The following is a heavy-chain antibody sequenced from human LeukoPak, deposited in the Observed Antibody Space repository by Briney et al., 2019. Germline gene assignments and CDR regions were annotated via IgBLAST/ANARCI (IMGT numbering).Heavy chain of an antibody. CDR1: GFTFSSYW. CDR3: ARDLSSGWQRKNWFDP. J-gene: IGHJ5*02. Sequence: PGGSLRLSCAASGFTFSSYWMSWVRQAPGKGLEWVANIKQDGSEKYYVDSVKGRFTISRDNAKNSLYLQMNSLRAEDTAVYYCARDLSSGWQRKNWFDPWGQGTLVTVSS. D-gene: IGHD6-19*01. CDR2: IKQDGSEK. V-gene: IGHV3-7*01.